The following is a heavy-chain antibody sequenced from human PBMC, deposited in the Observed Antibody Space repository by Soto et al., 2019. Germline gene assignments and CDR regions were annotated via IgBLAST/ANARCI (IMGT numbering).Heavy chain of an antibody. Sequence: QVQLVQSGAELKVAGSSVRVSCTASGGTFNTYTFSWVRQAPGQGLEWMGRIIPFLGISNYATQFQGRIMIAANRSTSTPYLDLTGLTSEDTALYYCATEDRSSSLDDWGQGSLVTVSS. CDR3: ATEDRSSSLDD. CDR2: IIPFLGIS. D-gene: IGHD6-6*01. CDR1: GGTFNTYT. J-gene: IGHJ4*02. V-gene: IGHV1-69*08.